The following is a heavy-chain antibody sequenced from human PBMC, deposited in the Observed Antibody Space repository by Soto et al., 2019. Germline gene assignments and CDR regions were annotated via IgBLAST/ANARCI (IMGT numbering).Heavy chain of an antibody. CDR1: SGSISSSNW. V-gene: IGHV4-4*02. CDR2: IYHSGST. J-gene: IGHJ4*02. Sequence: PSETLSLTCAVSSGSISSSNWWSWVRQPPGKGLEWIGEIYHSGSTNYNPSLKSRVTISVDKSKNQFSLKLSSVTAADTAVYYCARAIVVVSVAYYFDYWGQGTLVTVSS. CDR3: ARAIVVVSVAYYFDY. D-gene: IGHD2-21*01.